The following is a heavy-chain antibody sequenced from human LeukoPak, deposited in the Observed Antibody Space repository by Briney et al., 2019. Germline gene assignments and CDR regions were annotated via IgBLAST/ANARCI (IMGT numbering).Heavy chain of an antibody. CDR1: GGTFSSYA. Sequence: GASVKVSCKASGGTFSSYAISWVRQAPGQGLEWMGGIIPIFGTASYAQKFQGRVTITADESTSTAYMELSSLRSEDTAVYYCARSPVGYSYGYGWADSYYYYGMDVWGQGTTVTVSS. CDR3: ARSPVGYSYGYGWADSYYYYGMDV. J-gene: IGHJ6*02. CDR2: IIPIFGTA. V-gene: IGHV1-69*13. D-gene: IGHD5-18*01.